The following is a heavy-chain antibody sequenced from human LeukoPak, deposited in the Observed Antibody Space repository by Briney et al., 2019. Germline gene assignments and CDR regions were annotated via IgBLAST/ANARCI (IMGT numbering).Heavy chain of an antibody. D-gene: IGHD3-22*01. J-gene: IGHJ4*02. CDR3: AREGSSGYYPY. Sequence: PGRSLRLSCAAPGLTFSSYPMHWVRQAPGKGLEWVAVISYDGSEKHYADPVKGRFTISRDNSKNTLYLQMNSLRAEDTAVYYCAREGSSGYYPYWGQGILVTVSS. CDR1: GLTFSSYP. V-gene: IGHV3-30-3*01. CDR2: ISYDGSEK.